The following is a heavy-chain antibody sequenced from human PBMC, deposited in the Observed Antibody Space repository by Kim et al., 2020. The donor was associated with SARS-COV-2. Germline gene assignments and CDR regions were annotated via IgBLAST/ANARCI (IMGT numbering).Heavy chain of an antibody. J-gene: IGHJ4*02. D-gene: IGHD2-15*01. Sequence: STIYYADSVKGRFTISRDNAKNSLYLQMNSLRAEDTAVYYCARGFPYLQDHDYWGQGTLVTISS. CDR3: ARGFPYLQDHDY. V-gene: IGHV3-11*04. CDR2: STI.